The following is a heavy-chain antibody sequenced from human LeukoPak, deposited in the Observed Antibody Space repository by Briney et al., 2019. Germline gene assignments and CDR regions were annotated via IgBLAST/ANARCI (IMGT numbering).Heavy chain of an antibody. CDR3: ARRRTYGSGSSDY. V-gene: IGHV4-34*01. CDR2: INHSGST. CDR1: GGSFSGYY. D-gene: IGHD3-10*01. Sequence: SETLSLTCAVYGGSFSGYYWSWIRQPPGKGLEWIGEINHSGSTNYNPSLKNRVTISVDTSKNQFSLKLSSVTAADTAVYYCARRRTYGSGSSDYWGQGTLVTVSS. J-gene: IGHJ4*02.